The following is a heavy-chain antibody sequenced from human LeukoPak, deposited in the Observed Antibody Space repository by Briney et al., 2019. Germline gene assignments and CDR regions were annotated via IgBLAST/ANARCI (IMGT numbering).Heavy chain of an antibody. D-gene: IGHD4-17*01. CDR1: GGSFRGYY. J-gene: IGHJ4*02. Sequence: SETLSLTCAVYGGSFRGYYWSWIRQTPGKGLEWIGEINHSESTNYNPSLKSRVTISVDTSKNQFSLKLSSVTAADTAVYYCASTHYGDYRFDYWGQGTLVTVSS. V-gene: IGHV4-34*01. CDR2: INHSEST. CDR3: ASTHYGDYRFDY.